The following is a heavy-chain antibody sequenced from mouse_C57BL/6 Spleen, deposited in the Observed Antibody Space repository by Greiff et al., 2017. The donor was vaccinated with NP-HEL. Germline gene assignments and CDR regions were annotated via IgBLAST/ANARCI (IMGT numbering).Heavy chain of an antibody. CDR3: ALLLRAYYYAMDY. Sequence: EVQRVESGPELVKPGASVKISCKASGYSFTGYYMNWVKQSPEKSLEWIGEINPSTGGTTYNQKFKAKATLTVDKSSSTAYMQLKSLTSEDSAVYYCALLLRAYYYAMDYWGQGTSVTVSS. D-gene: IGHD1-1*01. CDR2: INPSTGGT. V-gene: IGHV1-42*01. CDR1: GYSFTGYY. J-gene: IGHJ4*01.